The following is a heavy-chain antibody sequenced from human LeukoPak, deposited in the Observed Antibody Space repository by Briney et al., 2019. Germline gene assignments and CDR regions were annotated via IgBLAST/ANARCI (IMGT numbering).Heavy chain of an antibody. CDR3: AGERIAVAVPFDY. CDR1: GYTFTSYY. D-gene: IGHD6-19*01. CDR2: INPNSGGT. J-gene: IGHJ4*02. V-gene: IGHV1-2*02. Sequence: VASVKVSCKASGYTFTSYYMHWVRQAPGQGLEWMGWINPNSGGTNYAQKFQGRVTMTRDTSISTAYMELSRLRSEDTAVYYCAGERIAVAVPFDYWGQGTLVTVSS.